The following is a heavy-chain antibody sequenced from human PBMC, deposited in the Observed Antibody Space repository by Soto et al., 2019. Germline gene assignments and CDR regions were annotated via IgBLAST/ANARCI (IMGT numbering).Heavy chain of an antibody. D-gene: IGHD6-25*01. CDR2: VSASGLNT. CDR1: GFTFSSYA. CDR3: ARDRYSSGWIDGY. V-gene: IGHV3-23*01. J-gene: IGHJ4*02. Sequence: GGSLRLSCAASGFTFSSYAISWIRLSPGKGLEWVSGVSASGLNTDYADPVKGRFYISRDNSKNTVSLHMNSLRAEDTAVYYCARDRYSSGWIDGYWGQGTLVTVSS.